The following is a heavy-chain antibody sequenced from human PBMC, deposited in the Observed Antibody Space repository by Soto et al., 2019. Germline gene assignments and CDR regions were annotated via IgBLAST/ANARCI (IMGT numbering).Heavy chain of an antibody. Sequence: AVGSLRLSCVVSGLTFSTYSMNWVRQTPGKGLEWVSSISRTSSYIYYRDSVKGRFTISRDNAKNSLYLQMNGLRVEDTAVYYCVSDQKREHFETSGPNWFATWGQGTLVTVSS. CDR3: VSDQKREHFETSGPNWFAT. CDR2: ISRTSSYI. V-gene: IGHV3-21*06. J-gene: IGHJ5*02. CDR1: GLTFSTYS. D-gene: IGHD6-19*01.